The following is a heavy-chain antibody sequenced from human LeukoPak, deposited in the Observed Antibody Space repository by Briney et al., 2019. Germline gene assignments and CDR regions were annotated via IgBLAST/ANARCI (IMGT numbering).Heavy chain of an antibody. V-gene: IGHV3-30*04. Sequence: GRSLRLSCVASGFTFNTSAMHWFRQAPGKGLEWVAIISYAGSPKYYADSVKGRFTISRDNSKNTLYLQMNSLKTEDAAMYYCARVLSAVVTCDYWGQGTLVTVSS. CDR1: GFTFNTSA. CDR2: ISYAGSPK. CDR3: ARVLSAVVTCDY. J-gene: IGHJ4*02. D-gene: IGHD5-18*01.